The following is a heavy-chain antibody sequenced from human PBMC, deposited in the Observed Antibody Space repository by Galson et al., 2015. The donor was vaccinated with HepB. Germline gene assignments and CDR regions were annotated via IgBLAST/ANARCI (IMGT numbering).Heavy chain of an antibody. V-gene: IGHV4-30-2*01. CDR3: ARGGHSYYDILTGCMDV. CDR1: GGSISSGGYS. D-gene: IGHD3-9*01. J-gene: IGHJ6*02. CDR2: IYHSGST. Sequence: LSLTCAVSGGSISSGGYSWSWIRQPPGKGLEWIGYIYHSGSTYYNPSLKSRVTISVDRSKNQFSLKLSSVTAADTAVYYCARGGHSYYDILTGCMDVWGQGTTVTVSS.